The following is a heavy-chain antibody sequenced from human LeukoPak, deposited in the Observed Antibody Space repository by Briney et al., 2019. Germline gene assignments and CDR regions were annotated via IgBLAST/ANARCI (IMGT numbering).Heavy chain of an antibody. J-gene: IGHJ6*02. V-gene: IGHV3-21*01. CDR2: ISSSSSYI. CDR3: ARCSGYGMDV. Sequence: GGSLRLSCAASGFTFSSYSMNWVRQAPGKGLEWVSSISSSSSYIYYADSVKGRFTISRVNSKNTLYLQMNSLRGEDTSIYYCARCSGYGMDVWGQGTTVTVSS. D-gene: IGHD3-10*02. CDR1: GFTFSSYS.